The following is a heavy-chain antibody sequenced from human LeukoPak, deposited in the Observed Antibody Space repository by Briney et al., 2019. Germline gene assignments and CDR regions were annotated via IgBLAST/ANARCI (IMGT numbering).Heavy chain of an antibody. D-gene: IGHD3-3*01. CDR1: GYTFTGYY. V-gene: IGHV1-2*02. CDR2: INPNSGGT. J-gene: IGHJ4*02. CDR3: ASGIFGVVIIKDY. Sequence: GASVKVSCKASGYTFTGYYMHWVRQAPGQGLEWMGWINPNSGGTNYAQKFQGRVTMTRDASISTAYMELSRLRSDDTAVYYCASGIFGVVIIKDYWGQGTLVSVSS.